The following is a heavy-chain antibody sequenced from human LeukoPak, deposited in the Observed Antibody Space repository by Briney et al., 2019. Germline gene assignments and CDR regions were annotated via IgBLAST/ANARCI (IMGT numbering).Heavy chain of an antibody. V-gene: IGHV1-2*06. Sequence: ASAKVSCKASGYTFTGYYMHWVRQAPGQGLEWMGRINPNSGGTNYAQKFQGRVTMTRDTSISTAYMELSRLRSDDTAVYYCASAAHMTTVTTSTDYWGQGTLVTVSS. CDR3: ASAAHMTTVTTSTDY. CDR2: INPNSGGT. J-gene: IGHJ4*02. D-gene: IGHD4-17*01. CDR1: GYTFTGYY.